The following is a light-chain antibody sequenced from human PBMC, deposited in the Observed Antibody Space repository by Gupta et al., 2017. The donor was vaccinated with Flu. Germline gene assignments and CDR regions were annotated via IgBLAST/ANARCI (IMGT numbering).Light chain of an antibody. J-gene: IGKJ4*01. CDR2: GAS. CDR3: QQYNNWPLT. Sequence: EIVMTQSPATLSVSPGERATPSCRASQSVNSKLAWYQQKRGQAPRLLIFGASTRATGVPDRFSGSGSGTEFTLTISGLQSEDFTLYHCQQYNNWPLTFGGGTKVEIK. CDR1: QSVNSK. V-gene: IGKV3-15*01.